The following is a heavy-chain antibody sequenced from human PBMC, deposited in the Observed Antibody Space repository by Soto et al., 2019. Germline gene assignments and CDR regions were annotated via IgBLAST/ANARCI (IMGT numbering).Heavy chain of an antibody. CDR3: ARGRYCSSTSCYASNDAFDI. Sequence: EVQLVESGGGLVQPGGSLRLSCAASGFTFSSYAMHWVRQAPGKGLEYVSAISSNGGSTYYANSVKGRFTISRDNSKNTLYLQMGSPRAEDMAVYYCARGRYCSSTSCYASNDAFDIWGQGTMVTVSS. J-gene: IGHJ3*02. D-gene: IGHD2-2*01. CDR1: GFTFSSYA. V-gene: IGHV3-64*01. CDR2: ISSNGGST.